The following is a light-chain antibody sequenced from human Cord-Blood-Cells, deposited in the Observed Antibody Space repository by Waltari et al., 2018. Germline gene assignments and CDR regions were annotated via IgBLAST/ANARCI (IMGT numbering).Light chain of an antibody. J-gene: IGLJ2*01. CDR3: SSYTSSSTYVV. Sequence: QSALTQPASVSGSPGPSITISCTGTSSDVGGYHYVSWYQQHPGKAPKLMIYDVSKRPSGVSNRFSGSKSGNTASLTISGLQAEDEADYYCSSYTSSSTYVVFGGGTKLTVL. CDR2: DVS. V-gene: IGLV2-14*01. CDR1: SSDVGGYHY.